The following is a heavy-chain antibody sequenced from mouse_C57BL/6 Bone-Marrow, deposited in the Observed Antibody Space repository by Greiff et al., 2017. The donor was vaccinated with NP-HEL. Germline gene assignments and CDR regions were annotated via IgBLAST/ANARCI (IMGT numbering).Heavy chain of an antibody. CDR1: VSTFTSYW. CDR3: ARLDYDGSSLYYFDY. CDR2: INPSSGYT. D-gene: IGHD1-1*01. J-gene: IGHJ2*01. V-gene: IGHV1-7*01. Sequence: VMLVESGAELAKPGASVKLSCKASVSTFTSYWLPWVKQRPGQGLEWFVYINPSSGYTKYNQTFQDKATLPADKSSSTAYMKLGSLTQEDSAVYYCARLDYDGSSLYYFDYWGQGTTLTVSS.